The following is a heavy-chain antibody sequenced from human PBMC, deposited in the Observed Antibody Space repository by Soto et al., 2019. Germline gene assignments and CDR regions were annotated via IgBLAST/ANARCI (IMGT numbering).Heavy chain of an antibody. V-gene: IGHV4-59*01. Sequence: SETLSLTCAVYGGSFSGYYWSWIRQPPGKGLEWIGYIYYSGSTNYNPSLKSRVTISVDTSKNQFSLKLSSVTAADTAVYYCARGTVIGILDVWGQGTTVTVSS. CDR1: GGSFSGYY. J-gene: IGHJ6*02. CDR2: IYYSGST. CDR3: ARGTVIGILDV. D-gene: IGHD4-4*01.